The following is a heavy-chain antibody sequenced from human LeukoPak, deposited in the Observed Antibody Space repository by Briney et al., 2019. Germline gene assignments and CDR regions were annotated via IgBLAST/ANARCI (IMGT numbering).Heavy chain of an antibody. V-gene: IGHV3-23*01. D-gene: IGHD2-15*01. J-gene: IGHJ4*02. CDR3: AKDIWIDIVVVVAATVFDY. CDR2: ISGSGGST. Sequence: GGSLRLSCAASGSIFSNYGMHWVRQAPGKGLEWVSAISGSGGSTYYADSVKGRFTISRDNSKNTLYLQMNSLRAEDTAVYYCAKDIWIDIVVVVAATVFDYWGQGTLVTVSS. CDR1: GSIFSNYG.